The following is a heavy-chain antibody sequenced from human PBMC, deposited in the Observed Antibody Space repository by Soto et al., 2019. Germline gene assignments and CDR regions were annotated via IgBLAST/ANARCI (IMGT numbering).Heavy chain of an antibody. V-gene: IGHV4-59*01. CDR1: GGSISSYY. J-gene: IGHJ6*02. CDR3: ARDYYGSGSRIQLSYGMDV. Sequence: PSETLSLTCTVSGGSISSYYWSWIRQPPGKGLEWIGYIYYSGSTNYNPSLKSRVTISVDTSENQFSLKLSSVTAADTAVYYCARDYYGSGSRIQLSYGMDVWGQGTTVTVSS. CDR2: IYYSGST. D-gene: IGHD3-10*01.